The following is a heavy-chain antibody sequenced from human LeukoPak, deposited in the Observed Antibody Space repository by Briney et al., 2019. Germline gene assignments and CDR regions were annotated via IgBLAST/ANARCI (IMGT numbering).Heavy chain of an antibody. CDR1: GGSISSHY. J-gene: IGHJ4*02. Sequence: SETLSLTCAVSGGSISSHYWSWLRQPPGEGLEWIAYIHYTGRTNYNPSLKGRVTISVDTSNSQFSLNLNSVTAADTAVYYCARGAGWYDYWGQGALVTVSS. CDR3: ARGAGWYDY. CDR2: IHYTGRT. D-gene: IGHD6-19*01. V-gene: IGHV4-59*11.